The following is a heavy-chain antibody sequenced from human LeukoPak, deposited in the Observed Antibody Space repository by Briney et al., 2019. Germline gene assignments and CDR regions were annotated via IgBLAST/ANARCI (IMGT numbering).Heavy chain of an antibody. D-gene: IGHD4-17*01. CDR1: GGSISSYY. Sequence: SETLSLTCTVSGGSISSYYWSWIRQPPGKGLEWIGYIYHSGSTNYNPSLKSRVTISVDTSKNQFSLKLSSVTAADTAVYYCARVEGSWDTVTPRDYFDYWGQGTLVTVSS. J-gene: IGHJ4*02. CDR3: ARVEGSWDTVTPRDYFDY. V-gene: IGHV4-59*12. CDR2: IYHSGST.